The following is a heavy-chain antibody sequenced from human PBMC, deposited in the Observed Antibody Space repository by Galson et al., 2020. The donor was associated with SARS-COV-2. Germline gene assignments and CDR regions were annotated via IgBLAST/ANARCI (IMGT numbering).Heavy chain of an antibody. CDR2: IDWDDNK. CDR3: ARTVGYCSGSSCHPGVYYYYYMDV. CDR1: GFSLTTNGMC. V-gene: IGHV2-70*01. D-gene: IGHD2-2*01. J-gene: IGHJ6*03. Sequence: VSGPTLVKPRQTLTLTCTFSGFSLTTNGMCVTWIRQPPGKALERLAHIDWDDNKYYSPSVKTRLTISKGTSTNQVSLIMTNMDPLDTATYYCARTVGYCSGSSCHPGVYYYYYMDVWGKGTTVTVSS.